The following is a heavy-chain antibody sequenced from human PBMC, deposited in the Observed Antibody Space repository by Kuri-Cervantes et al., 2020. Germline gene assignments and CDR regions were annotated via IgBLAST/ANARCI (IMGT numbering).Heavy chain of an antibody. CDR1: GYTFTDYY. Sequence: SVKVSCKASGYTFTDYYMHWVRQAPGQGLEWMGCINPNSGGTNYAQKFQGRVTMTRDTSINTAYMELSRLRSDDTAVYYCARGYYYDSSGYYLGNVHLDYWGQGTLVTVSS. V-gene: IGHV1-2*02. J-gene: IGHJ4*02. CDR3: ARGYYYDSSGYYLGNVHLDY. CDR2: INPNSGGT. D-gene: IGHD3-22*01.